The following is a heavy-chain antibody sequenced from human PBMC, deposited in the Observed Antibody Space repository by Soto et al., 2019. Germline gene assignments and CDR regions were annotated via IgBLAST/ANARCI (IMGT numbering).Heavy chain of an antibody. J-gene: IGHJ6*02. Sequence: QVQLQQWGAGLLKPSETLSLTCAVYGGSLSGYYGNWIRQSPGKGLEWIGEINHSGSTNYNPSLKSRVTISIDTSKHQFSLKLSSVTAADTAVYYCARTRNLDVWCQGTTVIVSS. D-gene: IGHD1-1*01. CDR1: GGSLSGYY. CDR2: INHSGST. V-gene: IGHV4-34*01. CDR3: ARTRNLDV.